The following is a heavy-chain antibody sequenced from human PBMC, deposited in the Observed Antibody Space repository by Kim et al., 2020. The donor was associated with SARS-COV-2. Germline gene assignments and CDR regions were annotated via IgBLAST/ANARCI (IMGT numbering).Heavy chain of an antibody. J-gene: IGHJ6*01. CDR2: ISGYDENR. D-gene: IGHD3-10*01. Sequence: ASVKVSCKTTGYNFKAYGIIWVRRAPGQGLEWMGWISGYDENRRHAQKFQGRLILTTEKLTSTAYMELRGLRSADTAVHYCAKTPQYDLPSFYYCLDV. CDR1: GYNFKAYG. V-gene: IGHV1-18*01. CDR3: AKTPQYDLPSFYYCLDV.